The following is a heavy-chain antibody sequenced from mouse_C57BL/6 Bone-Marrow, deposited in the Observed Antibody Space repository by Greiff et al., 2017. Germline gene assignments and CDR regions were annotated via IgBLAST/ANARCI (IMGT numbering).Heavy chain of an antibody. Sequence: VQLQQSGAELARPGASVKLSCKASGYTFTSYGISWVKQRTGQGLEWIGDIYPRSGNTYYNEKFKGKATLTADKSSSTAYMELRSLTSEDSAVYFCASRGWLSFDYWGQGTTLTVSS. J-gene: IGHJ2*01. CDR1: GYTFTSYG. D-gene: IGHD2-3*01. V-gene: IGHV1-81*01. CDR3: ASRGWLSFDY. CDR2: IYPRSGNT.